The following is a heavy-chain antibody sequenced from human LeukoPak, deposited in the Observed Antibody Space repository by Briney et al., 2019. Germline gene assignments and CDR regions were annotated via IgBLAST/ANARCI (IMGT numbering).Heavy chain of an antibody. J-gene: IGHJ4*02. CDR2: INHSGST. D-gene: IGHD4/OR15-4a*01. V-gene: IGHV4-34*01. CDR1: GGSFSGYY. Sequence: SETLSLTCAVYGGSFSGYYWSWIRQPPGKGLEWIGEINHSGSTNYNPSLKSRVTISEDTSKNQFSLKLSSVTAADTAVYYYARGIGAKGFDYWGQGTLVTVSS. CDR3: ARGIGAKGFDY.